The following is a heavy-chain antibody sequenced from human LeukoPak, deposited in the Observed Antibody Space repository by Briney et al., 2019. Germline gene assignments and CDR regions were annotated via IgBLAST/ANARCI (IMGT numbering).Heavy chain of an antibody. V-gene: IGHV1-24*01. J-gene: IGHJ6*02. CDR1: GYTLTELS. D-gene: IGHD6-19*01. CDR2: FDPEDGET. Sequence: ASVEVSCKVSGYTLTELSMHWVRQAPGKGLEWMGGFDPEDGETIYAQKFQGRVTMTEDTSTDTAYMELSSLRSEDTAVYYCAAVAGYYYYYGMDVWGQGTTVTVSS. CDR3: AAVAGYYYYYGMDV.